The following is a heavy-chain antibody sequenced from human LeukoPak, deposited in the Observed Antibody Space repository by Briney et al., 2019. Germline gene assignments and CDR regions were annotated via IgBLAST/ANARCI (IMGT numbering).Heavy chain of an antibody. J-gene: IGHJ4*02. CDR2: IYYSGST. Sequence: SETLSLTCTVSGGSISSGGYYWSWIRQHPGKGLEWIGYIYYSGSTYYNPSLKSRVTISVDTSKNQFSLKLSSVTAADTAVYYCARAGYGDYGHFDYWGQGTLVTVSS. V-gene: IGHV4-31*03. CDR3: ARAGYGDYGHFDY. D-gene: IGHD4-17*01. CDR1: GGSISSGGYY.